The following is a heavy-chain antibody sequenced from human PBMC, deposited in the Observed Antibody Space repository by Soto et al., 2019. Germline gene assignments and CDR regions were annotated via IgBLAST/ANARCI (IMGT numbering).Heavy chain of an antibody. CDR2: IYFIGST. J-gene: IGHJ5*02. CDR1: GDSVSSGDYY. Sequence: SETLSLTCTVSGDSVSSGDYYWTWIRQPPGKGLEWVGHIYFIGSTNYNPSLNSRVTISLDTSKHQFSLKLTSVTAADPAVYYCARVPIDTYMIYWSVSWGQGTLVTVSA. CDR3: ARVPIDTYMIYWSVS. D-gene: IGHD3-16*01. V-gene: IGHV4-61*08.